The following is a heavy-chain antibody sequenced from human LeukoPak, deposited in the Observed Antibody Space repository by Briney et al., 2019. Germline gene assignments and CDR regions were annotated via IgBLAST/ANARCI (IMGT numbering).Heavy chain of an antibody. V-gene: IGHV3-21*01. D-gene: IGHD1-14*01. CDR2: IDNSGTFI. CDR1: GFTFSSYE. J-gene: IGHJ4*02. CDR3: VREAVHRRDLDY. Sequence: GGSLRLSCAASGFTFSSYEMNWVRQAPGKGLEWLSSIDNSGTFIYYADSVKGRFTISRDNAKNSLFLQMNSLRAEDTAVYYCVREAVHRRDLDYWGQGNLVTVSS.